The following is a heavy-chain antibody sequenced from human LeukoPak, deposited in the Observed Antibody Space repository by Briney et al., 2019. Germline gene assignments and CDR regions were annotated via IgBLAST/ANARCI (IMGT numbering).Heavy chain of an antibody. Sequence: PSETLSLTCTVSGGSISSYYWSWIRQPPGKGLEWIGYIYYSGSTNYNPSLKSRVTISVDTSKNQFSLKLSSVTAADTAVYYCARALGYCSSTGCYTDPFDYWGQGTLVTVSS. CDR2: IYYSGST. V-gene: IGHV4-59*01. D-gene: IGHD2-2*02. CDR1: GGSISSYY. CDR3: ARALGYCSSTGCYTDPFDY. J-gene: IGHJ4*02.